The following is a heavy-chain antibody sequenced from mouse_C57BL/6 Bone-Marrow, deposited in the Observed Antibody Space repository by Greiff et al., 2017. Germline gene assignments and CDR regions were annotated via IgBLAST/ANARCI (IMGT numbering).Heavy chain of an antibody. V-gene: IGHV1-7*01. CDR2: INPSSDYT. Sequence: QVQLQQSGAELAKPGASVKLSCKASGYTFTSYWMHWVKQRPGQGLEWVGYINPSSDYTKYNQKFKDKATLTADKSSSTAYMQLSSLTSEDSAVYYCARWGLRRRKAAGYFDYWGQGTTLTVSA. CDR1: GYTFTSYW. CDR3: ARWGLRRRKAAGYFDY. D-gene: IGHD2-2*01. J-gene: IGHJ2*01.